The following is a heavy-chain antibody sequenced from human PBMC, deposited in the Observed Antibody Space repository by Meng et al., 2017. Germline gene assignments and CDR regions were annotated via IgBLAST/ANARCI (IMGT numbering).Heavy chain of an antibody. V-gene: IGHV2-5*01. CDR3: AHTLLFGEFPN. J-gene: IGHJ4*02. CDR1: GFSLSTRGVG. Sequence: SGPTLVKPTQTLTLTCTFSGFSLSTRGVGVGWIRQPPGKALEWLALIYWNDDKRYSPSLKSRLTITKDTSKNQVVLTMTNMDPVDTATYYCAHTLLFGEFPNWGQGTLVTVSS. D-gene: IGHD3-10*01. CDR2: IYWNDDK.